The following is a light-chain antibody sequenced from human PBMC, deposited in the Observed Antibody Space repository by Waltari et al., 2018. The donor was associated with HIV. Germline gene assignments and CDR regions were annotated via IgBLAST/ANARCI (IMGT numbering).Light chain of an antibody. V-gene: IGLV2-23*02. CDR3: CSYAGSNTYL. J-gene: IGLJ1*01. Sequence: QSALTQPASVSGFPGQSLTISCPGRSSDVGSYNYVSWYQQHPGKAPKLLIYDVSKRPSGVSNRFSGSKSGNTASLTISGLQAEDEADYYCCSYAGSNTYLFGTGTEVTVL. CDR1: SSDVGSYNY. CDR2: DVS.